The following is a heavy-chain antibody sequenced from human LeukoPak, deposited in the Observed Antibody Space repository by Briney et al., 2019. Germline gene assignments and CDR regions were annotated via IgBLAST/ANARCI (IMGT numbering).Heavy chain of an antibody. CDR3: AKDAYYYDSSGWVFHP. CDR2: IYSAGTS. Sequence: GGSLRLSCTVSGFSVSAIYLSWVRQVPGKGVQWVSGIYSAGTSFHAESLEGRFTVSRDFSKNILYLQMNSLRAEDTGVYYCAKDAYYYDSSGWVFHPWGQGTLVTVSS. V-gene: IGHV3-53*01. D-gene: IGHD3-22*01. CDR1: GFSVSAIY. J-gene: IGHJ5*02.